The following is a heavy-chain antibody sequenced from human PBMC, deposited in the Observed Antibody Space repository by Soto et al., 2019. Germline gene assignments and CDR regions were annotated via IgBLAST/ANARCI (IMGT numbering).Heavy chain of an antibody. Sequence: PSATLSLTCTVSGVSISSSSYYWGWIRQTPGKWLEWIGTIYFSGKTYYNPSLKSRLTISVDRSKNQFALNLTSVKAAETAVYYFARHGSYWGPGTLVTAPQ. V-gene: IGHV4-39*01. J-gene: IGHJ4*01. CDR1: GVSISSSSYY. CDR2: IYFSGKT. CDR3: ARHGSY.